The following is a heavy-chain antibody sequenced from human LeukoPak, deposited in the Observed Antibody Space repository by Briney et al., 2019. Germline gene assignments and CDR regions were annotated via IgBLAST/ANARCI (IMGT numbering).Heavy chain of an antibody. D-gene: IGHD5-24*01. Sequence: ASVKVSCKASGYTFTSYYMHWVRQAPGQGLEWMGVINPSGGSTSYAQKFQGRVTMTRDTSTSTVYMEVSSLRSEDTAVYYCAREMAPPYYFDFWGRGTLVTVSS. CDR1: GYTFTSYY. J-gene: IGHJ4*02. V-gene: IGHV1-46*01. CDR3: AREMAPPYYFDF. CDR2: INPSGGST.